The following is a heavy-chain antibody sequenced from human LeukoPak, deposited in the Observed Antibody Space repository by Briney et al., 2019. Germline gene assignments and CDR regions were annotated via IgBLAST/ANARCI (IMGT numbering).Heavy chain of an antibody. CDR1: GYTFTSYT. J-gene: IGHJ6*02. Sequence: ASVKVSCKASGYTFTSYTMNWVRQAPGQGLEWMGWINTNTGNPTYVQGFTGRFVFSLDTSVSTAYLQISSLKAEDTAVYYCAREGGDYYGSGSYSRDYYGMDVWGQGTTVTVSS. CDR2: INTNTGNP. V-gene: IGHV7-4-1*02. CDR3: AREGGDYYGSGSYSRDYYGMDV. D-gene: IGHD3-10*01.